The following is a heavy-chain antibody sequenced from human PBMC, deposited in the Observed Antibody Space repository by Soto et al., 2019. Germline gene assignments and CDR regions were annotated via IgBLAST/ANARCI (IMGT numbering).Heavy chain of an antibody. Sequence: EVPLVESGGGLVQPGGSLRLSCAASGFTFSSYWMHWVRHAPGKGLVWVSRINSDGSSTSYGAPVKGRFTISRDNAKNTLYLQLNSLRAEDTAVYYCTTRLPNYWGQGTLVTVSS. CDR2: INSDGSST. V-gene: IGHV3-74*01. CDR3: TTRLPNY. J-gene: IGHJ4*02. CDR1: GFTFSSYW.